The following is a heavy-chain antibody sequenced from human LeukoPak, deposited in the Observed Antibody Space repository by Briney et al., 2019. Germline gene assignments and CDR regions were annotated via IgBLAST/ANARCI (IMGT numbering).Heavy chain of an antibody. V-gene: IGHV5-51*01. CDR3: ARRVVVVAATPEDAFDI. J-gene: IGHJ3*02. CDR1: GYSFTSYW. Sequence: GESLKIPCKGSGYSFTSYWIGWVRQMPGKGLEWMGIIYPGDSDTRYSPSFQGQVTISADKSISTAYLQWSSLKASDTAMYYCARRVVVVAATPEDAFDIWGQGTMVTVSS. D-gene: IGHD2-15*01. CDR2: IYPGDSDT.